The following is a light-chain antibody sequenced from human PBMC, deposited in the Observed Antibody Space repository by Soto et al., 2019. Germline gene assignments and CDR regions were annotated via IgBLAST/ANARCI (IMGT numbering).Light chain of an antibody. CDR2: EVS. J-gene: IGLJ2*01. V-gene: IGLV2-14*01. Sequence: QSALTQPASVSGSPGQSITISCTGTSSDVGAYNYVSWYQQHPGKAPKLMIYEVSDRPSGVSNRFSGSKSGNTASLTISGLQTEDEADYYCCSYTSISTSAVFGGGTKVTVL. CDR1: SSDVGAYNY. CDR3: CSYTSISTSAV.